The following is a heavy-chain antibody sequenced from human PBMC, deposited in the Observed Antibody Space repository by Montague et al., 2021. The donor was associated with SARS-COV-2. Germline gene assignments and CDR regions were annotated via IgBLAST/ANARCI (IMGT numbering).Heavy chain of an antibody. D-gene: IGHD2-2*01. CDR3: ARGYCSSTTCYRSLHY. CDR1: RGSFSGYY. CDR2: INHSGGV. J-gene: IGHJ4*02. Sequence: SETLSLTCTAHRGSFSGYYWTWIRQPAGKGLEWIGEINHSGGVNXNPSLKSRVTISVDTSKDHFSLKLRSVTAADTAIYYCARGYCSSTTCYRSLHYWGQGTLVAVSS. V-gene: IGHV4-34*01.